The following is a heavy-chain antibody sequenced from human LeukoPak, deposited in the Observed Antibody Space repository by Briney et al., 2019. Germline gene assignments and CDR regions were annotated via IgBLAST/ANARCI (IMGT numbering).Heavy chain of an antibody. CDR3: ARVSGSRGCFDY. Sequence: GGSLRLCCAASGFTFSSYSMNWVRQAPGKGLEWVSSISSTSYIYYADSVKGRFTISRDNSRNSLYLQMNSLRAEDTAVYYCARVSGSRGCFDYWGQGALVTVSS. CDR1: GFTFSSYS. CDR2: ISSTSYI. J-gene: IGHJ4*02. D-gene: IGHD2-15*01. V-gene: IGHV3-21*06.